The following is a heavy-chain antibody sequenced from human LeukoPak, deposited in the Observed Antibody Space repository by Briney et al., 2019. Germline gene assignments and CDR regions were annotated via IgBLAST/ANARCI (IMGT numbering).Heavy chain of an antibody. CDR1: GGSISSSSYY. D-gene: IGHD3-16*01. J-gene: IGHJ4*02. V-gene: IGHV4-39*01. CDR2: IYYSGST. Sequence: SETLSLTCTVSGGSISSSSYYWGWIRQPPGKGLEWIGSIYYSGSTYYNPSLKSRVTISVDTSKNQFSLKLSSVTAADTAVYYCARGSLGGLHFDYWGQGTLVTVSS. CDR3: ARGSLGGLHFDY.